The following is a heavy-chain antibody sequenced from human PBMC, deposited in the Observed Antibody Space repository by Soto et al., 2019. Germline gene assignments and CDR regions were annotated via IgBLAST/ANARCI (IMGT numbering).Heavy chain of an antibody. V-gene: IGHV3-30*18. J-gene: IGHJ4*02. D-gene: IGHD2-15*01. CDR3: AKLVIGYCSGNTCDDY. CDR2: ISYDSSNK. Sequence: VQLLESGGGLIQPGGSLRLSCAASGFTFSYGIHWLRQAPGKGLEWVAYISYDSSNKFYGYSVKGRFTISRDNSKNTQFLQMNSRRAEDTAVYYCAKLVIGYCSGNTCDDYWGQGTLVAVSS. CDR1: GFTFSYG.